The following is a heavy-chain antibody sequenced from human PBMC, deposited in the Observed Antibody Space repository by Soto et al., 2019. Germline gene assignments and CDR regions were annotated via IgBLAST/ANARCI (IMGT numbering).Heavy chain of an antibody. Sequence: QITLKESGPPLVKPTQTLTLTCTFSGFSLSTSGVGVGWIRQPPGKALEWLALIYWDDDKRYSPSLKSRLTISKDTSKNQVVLTMTYMDPVDTATYYCAHSGDYYGSGSYYYWGQGTLVTVSS. CDR2: IYWDDDK. V-gene: IGHV2-5*02. CDR3: AHSGDYYGSGSYYY. CDR1: GFSLSTSGVG. J-gene: IGHJ4*02. D-gene: IGHD3-10*01.